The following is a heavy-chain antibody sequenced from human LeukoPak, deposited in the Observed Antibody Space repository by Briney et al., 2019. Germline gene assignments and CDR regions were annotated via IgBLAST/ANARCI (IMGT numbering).Heavy chain of an antibody. CDR3: AKDRGSGWPQFDY. CDR2: ISGRGGST. D-gene: IGHD6-19*01. CDR1: GSSFGSYA. J-gene: IGHJ4*02. V-gene: IGHV3-23*01. Sequence: GGSLRLSCAASGSSFGSYAMSWVRQAPGKGLEWVSAISGRGGSTYYADSVKGRFTISRDNSKNTLYLQMNSLRAEDTAVYYCAKDRGSGWPQFDYWGQGTLVTVSS.